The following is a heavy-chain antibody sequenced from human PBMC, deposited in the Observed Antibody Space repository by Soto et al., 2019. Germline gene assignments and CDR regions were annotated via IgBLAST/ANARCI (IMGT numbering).Heavy chain of an antibody. CDR1: GFSLDEYG. J-gene: IGHJ5*01. D-gene: IGHD4-17*01. CDR3: ARDHRWGYVYGDSGDS. V-gene: IGHV3-20*04. Sequence: EVQLVESGGGVVRPGGSLRLACAASGFSLDEYGMSWVRQAPGKGLEWVSGMHRNGATTGYADSVKGRFTMSRDDAKNSRYLQMNSLRAEDTAFYYCARDHRWGYVYGDSGDSWGHGTLVTVSS. CDR2: MHRNGATT.